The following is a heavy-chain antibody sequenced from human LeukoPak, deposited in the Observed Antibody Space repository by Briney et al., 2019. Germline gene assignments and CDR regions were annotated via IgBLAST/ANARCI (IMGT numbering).Heavy chain of an antibody. J-gene: IGHJ4*02. Sequence: KPGGSLRLSCAASGFTFSDYYMSWIRQAPGKGLEWVSYISSSGSTIYYADSVKGRFTISRDNAKNSLYLQMNSLRAEDTAVYYCANIGIVVVTGTRAFGYWGQGTLVTVSS. V-gene: IGHV3-11*01. CDR3: ANIGIVVVTGTRAFGY. CDR1: GFTFSDYY. CDR2: ISSSGSTI. D-gene: IGHD2-21*02.